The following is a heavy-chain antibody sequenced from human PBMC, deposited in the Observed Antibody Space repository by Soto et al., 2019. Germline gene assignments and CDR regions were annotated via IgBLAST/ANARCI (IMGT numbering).Heavy chain of an antibody. V-gene: IGHV1-69*12. D-gene: IGHD2-2*01. CDR1: GGTFSSYA. J-gene: IGHJ5*02. Sequence: QVQLVQSGAEVKKPGSSVMVSCKASGGTFSSYAISWVRQAPGQGLEWMGGIIPIFGTANYAQKFQGRVTITADESTSTAYMELSSLRSEDTAVYYCARDGIGCISTSCYNWFDPWGQGTLVTVSS. CDR3: ARDGIGCISTSCYNWFDP. CDR2: IIPIFGTA.